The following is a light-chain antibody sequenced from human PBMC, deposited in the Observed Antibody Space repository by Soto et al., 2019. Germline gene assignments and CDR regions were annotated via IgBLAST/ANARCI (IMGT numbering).Light chain of an antibody. J-gene: IGLJ3*02. CDR2: AVT. CDR1: SSDVGGYDY. CDR3: SSHPRERFWV. Sequence: QSALTQPASVSGSPGQSITISCSGTSSDVGGYDYVSWYQQYPGKAPKLMIYAVTNRPSGVSNRFSGSKSCNMASLTISGPQDEDEADYLCSSHPRERFWVFGGGTKVTVL. V-gene: IGLV2-14*01.